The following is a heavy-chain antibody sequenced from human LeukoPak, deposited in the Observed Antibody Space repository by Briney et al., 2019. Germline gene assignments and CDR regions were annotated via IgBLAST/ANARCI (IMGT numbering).Heavy chain of an antibody. CDR2: IYYSGST. Sequence: SETLSLTCTVSGGSISSGGYYWSWIRQHPGKGLEWIGYIYYSGSTYYNPSLKSRVTISVDTSKNQFSLKLSSVTAADTAVYYCARATAAGGKYYYYYGMDVWGQGTTVTVSS. D-gene: IGHD6-13*01. CDR1: GGSISSGGYY. V-gene: IGHV4-31*03. CDR3: ARATAAGGKYYYYYGMDV. J-gene: IGHJ6*02.